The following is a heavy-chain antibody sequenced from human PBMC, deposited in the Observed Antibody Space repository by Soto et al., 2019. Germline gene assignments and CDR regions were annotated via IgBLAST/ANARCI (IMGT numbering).Heavy chain of an antibody. J-gene: IGHJ6*02. V-gene: IGHV3-48*02. CDR1: GFTFSSYS. CDR2: ISSSSSTM. D-gene: IGHD2-8*01. Sequence: PGGSLRLSCAASGFTFSSYSMNWVRQAPGKGLEWVSYISSSSSTMYYADSVKGRFTISRDNAKNSLFLQMNSLRDEDTAVYYCARDKYCTNGVCFYGMDVWGQGTTVTVSS. CDR3: ARDKYCTNGVCFYGMDV.